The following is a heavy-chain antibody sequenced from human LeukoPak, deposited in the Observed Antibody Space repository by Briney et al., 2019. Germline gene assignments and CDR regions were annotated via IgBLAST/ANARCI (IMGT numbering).Heavy chain of an antibody. CDR2: IKQDGSEE. Sequence: GGSLRLSCVASGFTISSYWMHWVRQAPGKGLEWVANIKQDGSEEYYVDSVKGRFTISRDYAKNSLYLQMNSLRAEDTAVYYCARRYFDYWGQGILVTVSS. V-gene: IGHV3-7*03. J-gene: IGHJ4*02. CDR1: GFTISSYW. CDR3: ARRYFDY.